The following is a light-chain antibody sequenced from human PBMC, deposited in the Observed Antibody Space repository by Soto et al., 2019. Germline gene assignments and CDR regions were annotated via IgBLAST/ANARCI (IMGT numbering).Light chain of an antibody. Sequence: QSVLTQPPSTSGTPGQRVTISCSGASSNIGSNTVNWYQHLPGTAPKLLIYYNNQRPSGVPDRFSGSRSGTSASLAITGLQSGDDAYYYCAAWDDSLNGVVFGGGTEVTVL. CDR2: YNN. CDR1: SSNIGSNT. J-gene: IGLJ2*01. V-gene: IGLV1-44*01. CDR3: AAWDDSLNGVV.